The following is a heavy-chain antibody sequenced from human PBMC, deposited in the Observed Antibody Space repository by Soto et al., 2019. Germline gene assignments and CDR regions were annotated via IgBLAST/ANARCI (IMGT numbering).Heavy chain of an antibody. D-gene: IGHD5-12*01. V-gene: IGHV3-21*01. CDR3: ARKYSGYDLAYFYY. CDR1: GVTFSSYS. Sequence: EVQLVESGGGLGKPGGSLRLSCAASGVTFSSYSMNWVRQAPGKGLEWVSSISSRSSYIYSADSVKGRFTISRDNAKNSLYLQMNSLRAEDTAVYYCARKYSGYDLAYFYYWGQGTLVTVSS. CDR2: ISSRSSYI. J-gene: IGHJ4*02.